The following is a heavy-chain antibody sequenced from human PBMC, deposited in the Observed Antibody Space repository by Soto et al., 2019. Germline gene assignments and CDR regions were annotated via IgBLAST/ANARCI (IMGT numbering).Heavy chain of an antibody. V-gene: IGHV1-46*01. CDR1: GYTSTTYY. CDR2: IHPSGGIT. J-gene: IGHJ6*03. CDR3: ARAPIYYYYMDV. Sequence: ASVKVSCKASGYTSTTYYIHWVRQAPGQGLEWMGIIHPSGGITNYAQKFQGRVTMTRDTSTNTVYMELRSLRSDDTAVYYCARAPIYYYYMDVWGKGTTVTVSS.